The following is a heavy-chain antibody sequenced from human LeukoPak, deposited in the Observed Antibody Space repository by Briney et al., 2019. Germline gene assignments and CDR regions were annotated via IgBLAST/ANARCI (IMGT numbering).Heavy chain of an antibody. Sequence: SETLSLTCAVSGYSISSGYYWGWIRQPPGKGLEWIGRIYHSGSTYYNPSLKSRVTIPVDTSKNQFSLKLSSVPAPDTAVYYCARQTPSKMTTAEFDYWGQGTLVTVSP. CDR1: GYSISSGYY. D-gene: IGHD5-24*01. V-gene: IGHV4-38-2*01. CDR2: IYHSGST. CDR3: ARQTPSKMTTAEFDY. J-gene: IGHJ4*02.